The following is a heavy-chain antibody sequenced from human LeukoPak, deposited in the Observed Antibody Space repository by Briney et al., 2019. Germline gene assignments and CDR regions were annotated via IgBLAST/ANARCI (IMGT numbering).Heavy chain of an antibody. CDR2: ITSGSSTI. J-gene: IGHJ4*02. D-gene: IGHD3-3*01. Sequence: GGSLRLSCAASGFTFSNYSMNWVRQAPGKGLEWVSYITSGSSTIYYADSVKGRFTISRDNAKNTLYLQMNSLRAEDTAMYYCVRAVGGNDGRTFGYWAQGTLVTVSS. V-gene: IGHV3-48*04. CDR1: GFTFSNYS. CDR3: VRAVGGNDGRTFGY.